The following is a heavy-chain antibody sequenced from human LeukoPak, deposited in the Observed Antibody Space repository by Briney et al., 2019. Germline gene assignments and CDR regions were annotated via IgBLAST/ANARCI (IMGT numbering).Heavy chain of an antibody. J-gene: IGHJ4*02. CDR2: ISSSSSYI. Sequence: PGGSLRLSCAASGITFSSYSMNWVRQAPGKGLEWVSSISSSSSYIYYADSVKGRFTISRDNAKNSLYLQMNSLRAEDTAVYYCARVGPAGCSGGSCYSYFFDYWGQGTLVTVSS. CDR1: GITFSSYS. CDR3: ARVGPAGCSGGSCYSYFFDY. D-gene: IGHD2-15*01. V-gene: IGHV3-21*01.